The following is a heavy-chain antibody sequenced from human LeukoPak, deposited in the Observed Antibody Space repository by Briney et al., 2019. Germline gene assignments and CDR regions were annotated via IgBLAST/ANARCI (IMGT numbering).Heavy chain of an antibody. CDR2: IKQDGSEK. V-gene: IGHV3-7*03. D-gene: IGHD2-15*01. CDR1: GFTFSSYW. CDR3: ARIGGSCYSGCDYFDY. J-gene: IGHJ4*02. Sequence: PGGSLRLSCAASGFTFSSYWMSWVRQAPGKGLEWVANIKQDGSEKYYVDSVKGRFTISRDNAKNSLYLQMNSLRAEDTAVYYCARIGGSCYSGCDYFDYWGQGTLVTVYS.